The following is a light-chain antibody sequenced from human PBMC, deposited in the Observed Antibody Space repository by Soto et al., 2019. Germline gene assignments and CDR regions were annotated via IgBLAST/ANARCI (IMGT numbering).Light chain of an antibody. J-gene: IGKJ1*01. V-gene: IGKV4-1*01. Sequence: DIVMTQSPDSLAVSLGERATFNCKSSQSVLYSSNNKNYLAWYQQKPGQPPKLLIYWASTRESGVPDRFSGSGSGTDFTPTISSLQAEDVLVYYCQQYYSTPRTFGQGTKVEIK. CDR1: QSVLYSSNNKNY. CDR3: QQYYSTPRT. CDR2: WAS.